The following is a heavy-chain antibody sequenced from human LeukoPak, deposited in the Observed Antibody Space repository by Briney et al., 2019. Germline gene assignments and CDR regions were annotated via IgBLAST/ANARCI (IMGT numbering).Heavy chain of an antibody. CDR3: ARDLLNYGSAYYDVGIFDS. CDR1: GFSFSTSG. Sequence: GSLRLSCEASGFSFSTSGVHWVRQAPGKGLEWMAVISKDGRKNHYADSAKGRFTISRDNSKSTLFLQMNSLRPEDTAIYYCARDLLNYGSAYYDVGIFDSWGQGTLVTVSS. D-gene: IGHD3-10*01. J-gene: IGHJ4*02. V-gene: IGHV3-30*04. CDR2: ISKDGRKN.